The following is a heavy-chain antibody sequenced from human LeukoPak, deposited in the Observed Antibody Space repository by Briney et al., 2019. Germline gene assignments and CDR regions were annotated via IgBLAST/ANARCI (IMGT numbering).Heavy chain of an antibody. V-gene: IGHV3-23*01. D-gene: IGHD3-16*02. J-gene: IGHJ4*02. CDR2: ISGSDGTS. CDR1: GFTFNSFA. Sequence: GGSLRLSCAASGFTFNSFAMNWVRQAPGRGLEWVSSISGSDGTSHYADFVKGRFTISRDNSKNTLYLQMNSLRAEDTAAYYCAKSLGVGGYTRYKGFDQWGQGTLVVVSS. CDR3: AKSLGVGGYTRYKGFDQ.